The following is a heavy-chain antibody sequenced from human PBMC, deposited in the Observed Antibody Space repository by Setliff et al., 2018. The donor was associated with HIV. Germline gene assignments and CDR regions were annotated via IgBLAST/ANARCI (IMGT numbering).Heavy chain of an antibody. J-gene: IGHJ4*02. CDR3: ARDSGYCSGDSCYSGLDY. CDR2: ISYDGSNK. V-gene: IGHV3-30*04. D-gene: IGHD2-15*01. CDR1: GFTLSSYV. Sequence: GGSLRLSCAASGFTLSSYVMHWVRQAPGKGLEWVSVISYDGSNKYYADSVKGRFTISRDNSKNTLYLQMNSLRAEDTAVFYCARDSGYCSGDSCYSGLDYWGQGTLVTAPQ.